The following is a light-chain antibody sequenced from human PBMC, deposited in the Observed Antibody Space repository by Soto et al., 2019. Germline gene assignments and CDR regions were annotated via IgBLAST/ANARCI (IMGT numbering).Light chain of an antibody. CDR3: QHLNDYPYT. CDR1: QAISSS. J-gene: IGKJ2*01. V-gene: IGKV1-9*01. Sequence: DIQLTQSPSFLSASVGDRVTITCRASQAISSSLAWYQHNPEQAPKLLIYAVSTLQNGVPSSFSGSGSGTEFTRTTSTLQPGDFATYYCQHLNDYPYTFGQGTKVEIK. CDR2: AVS.